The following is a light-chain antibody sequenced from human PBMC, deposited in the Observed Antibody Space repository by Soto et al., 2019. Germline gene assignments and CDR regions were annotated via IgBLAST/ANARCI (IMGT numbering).Light chain of an antibody. V-gene: IGLV1-40*01. CDR1: SSNIGAGYD. J-gene: IGLJ1*01. CDR3: QSYDSSLSRV. CDR2: GDN. Sequence: QSVLTQPPSVSGAPGQRITISCTGSSSNIGAGYDVHWYRQFPGTAPKLLIYGDNNRPSGVPDRFSGSKSDTSASLAITGLQVDDEADYYCQSYDSSLSRVFGTGTKLTVL.